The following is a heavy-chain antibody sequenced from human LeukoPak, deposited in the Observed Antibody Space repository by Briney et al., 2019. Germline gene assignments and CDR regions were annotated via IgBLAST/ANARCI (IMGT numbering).Heavy chain of an antibody. V-gene: IGHV5-51*01. J-gene: IGHJ4*02. CDR2: IYPGDSNT. D-gene: IGHD3-22*01. Sequence: ESLKISCQGSGYSFTGYWIGWVRQMPGKGLECMGIIYPGDSNTRYSPSFQGQVTISADRSISTAYLQWSSLKASDTAMYYCARLCDSSGYYYRYFDYWGQGTLVTVSS. CDR3: ARLCDSSGYYYRYFDY. CDR1: GYSFTGYW.